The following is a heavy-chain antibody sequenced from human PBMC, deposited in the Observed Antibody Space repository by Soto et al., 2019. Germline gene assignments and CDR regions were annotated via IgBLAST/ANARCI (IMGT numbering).Heavy chain of an antibody. V-gene: IGHV3-9*01. CDR3: AKVSAGYSSGWYYFDY. Sequence: GGSLRLSCAASGFTFDDYAMHWVRQAPGKGLEWVSGISWNSGSIGYADSVKGRFTISRDNAKNSLYLQMNSLRAEDTALYYCAKVSAGYSSGWYYFDYWGQGTLVTVSS. J-gene: IGHJ4*02. CDR1: GFTFDDYA. D-gene: IGHD6-19*01. CDR2: ISWNSGSI.